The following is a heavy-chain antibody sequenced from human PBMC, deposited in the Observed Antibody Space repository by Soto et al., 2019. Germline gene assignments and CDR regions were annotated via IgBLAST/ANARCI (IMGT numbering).Heavy chain of an antibody. V-gene: IGHV3-13*01. D-gene: IGHD3-10*01. CDR2: LGGAGAR. Sequence: EVRLVESGGGLVQPGGSLRLSCAAFGFTYRSYDMHWVRHVPGKGLEWVSSLGGAGAREYAGSARGRFTISRDNAKNSLYLQMDSLRVADTAVYYCTRATFGVGMDLWGQGTPVTVSS. CDR1: GFTYRSYD. J-gene: IGHJ6*02. CDR3: TRATFGVGMDL.